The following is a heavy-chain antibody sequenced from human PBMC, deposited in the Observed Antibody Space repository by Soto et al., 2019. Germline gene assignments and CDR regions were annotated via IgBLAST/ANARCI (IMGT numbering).Heavy chain of an antibody. Sequence: ASVKVSCMASGGTFSSYAISWVRQAPGQGLEWMGGIIPIFGTANYAQKFQGRVTITADESTSTAYMELSSLRSEDTAVYYCARHVYSDYPILYWGQGTLVTVSS. D-gene: IGHD4-17*01. V-gene: IGHV1-69*13. CDR3: ARHVYSDYPILY. CDR1: GGTFSSYA. CDR2: IIPIFGTA. J-gene: IGHJ4*02.